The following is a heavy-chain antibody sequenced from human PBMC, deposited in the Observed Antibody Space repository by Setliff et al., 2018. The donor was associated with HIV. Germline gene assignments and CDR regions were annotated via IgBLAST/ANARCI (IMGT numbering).Heavy chain of an antibody. V-gene: IGHV4-34*01. D-gene: IGHD3-10*01. J-gene: IGHJ3*02. Sequence: PSETLSFTCAVYGGSFSGYYWSWIRQPPGKGLEWIGEINHSGSTNYNPSLKSRVTISVDTSKNQFSLKLSSVTAADTAVYYCASHRPNTLCVLLWFGERGAFDIWGQGTMVTVS. CDR2: INHSGST. CDR1: GGSFSGYY. CDR3: ASHRPNTLCVLLWFGERGAFDI.